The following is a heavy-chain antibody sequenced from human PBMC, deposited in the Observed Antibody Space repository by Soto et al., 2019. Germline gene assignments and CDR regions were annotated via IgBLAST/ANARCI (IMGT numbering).Heavy chain of an antibody. J-gene: IGHJ5*02. Sequence: QVQLVQSGAEVKKPGASVKVSCKASGYTFTGYYMHWVRQAPGQGLEWMGWIKPISGGTNYAQKFQGWVTMTRDTAISTAYMERSRLRSDDTAVYYCARGPEVRRATAPSRFDPWGQGTLVTVS. V-gene: IGHV1-2*04. CDR1: GYTFTGYY. D-gene: IGHD3-10*01. CDR3: ARGPEVRRATAPSRFDP. CDR2: IKPISGGT.